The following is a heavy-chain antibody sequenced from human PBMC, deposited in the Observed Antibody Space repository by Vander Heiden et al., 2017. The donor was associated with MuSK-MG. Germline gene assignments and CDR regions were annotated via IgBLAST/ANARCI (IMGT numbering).Heavy chain of an antibody. Sequence: EVQLVQSGAEVKKPGESLKISCKASGYDFTTDWIGWVRQMPGKGLEWMGIIHPGDSDTKYIPFFQGQVTISADKSTNSAYMEWNTLKASDSAMYYCAGVGRWAVSALTDDYWCQGTLVTVS. V-gene: IGHV5-51*03. CDR2: IHPGDSDT. CDR1: GYDFTTDW. J-gene: IGHJ4*02. CDR3: AGVGRWAVSALTDDY. D-gene: IGHD2-21*02.